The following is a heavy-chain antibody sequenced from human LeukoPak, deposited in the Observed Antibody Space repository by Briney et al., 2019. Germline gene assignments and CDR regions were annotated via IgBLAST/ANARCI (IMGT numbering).Heavy chain of an antibody. Sequence: GGSLRLSCAASGFTFSSFSMSWVRQAPGKGLEWVAVMSYDGSNKYYADSVKGRFTISRDNSKNTLYLQMNSLRAEDTAVYYCARVSASSSPDYWGQGTLVTVSS. CDR3: ARVSASSSPDY. D-gene: IGHD6-6*01. CDR2: MSYDGSNK. CDR1: GFTFSSFS. V-gene: IGHV3-30*03. J-gene: IGHJ4*02.